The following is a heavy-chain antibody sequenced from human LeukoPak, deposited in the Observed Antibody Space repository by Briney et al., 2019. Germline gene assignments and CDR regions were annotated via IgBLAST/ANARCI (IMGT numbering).Heavy chain of an antibody. V-gene: IGHV3-66*01. CDR1: GFTFSSYW. D-gene: IGHD6-13*01. J-gene: IGHJ4*02. CDR3: ARAKYSSSFADY. CDR2: IYSGGST. Sequence: GGSLRLSCAASGFTFSSYWMTWVRQAPGKGLEWVSVIYSGGSTYYADSVKGRFTISRDNSKNTLYLQMNSLRAEDTAVYYCARAKYSSSFADYWGQGTLVTVSS.